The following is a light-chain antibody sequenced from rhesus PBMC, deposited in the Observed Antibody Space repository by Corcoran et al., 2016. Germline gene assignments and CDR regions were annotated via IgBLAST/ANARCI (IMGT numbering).Light chain of an antibody. CDR2: AAS. CDR3: QQGYSTPWT. CDR1: QGISNA. Sequence: DIQMSQSPSSLSASVGDKVTITCRASQGISNALAWYQQKPGKAPKLLIYAASRLESGAPSRFSGSRSGTDFTLTISSLQPADFATYYCQQGYSTPWTFGQGTKVEIK. J-gene: IGKJ1*01. V-gene: IGKV1-33*02.